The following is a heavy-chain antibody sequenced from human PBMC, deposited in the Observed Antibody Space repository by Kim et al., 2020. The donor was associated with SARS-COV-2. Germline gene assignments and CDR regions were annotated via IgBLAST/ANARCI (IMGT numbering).Heavy chain of an antibody. CDR3: GKGHESGSFTCYY. D-gene: IGHD3-9*01. CDR1: GFTFNNYA. V-gene: IGHV3-23*03. Sequence: GGSLRLSCAASGFTFNNYAMTWVRQAPGKGLEWVSIFNSGGTTTYYADSVNGRLTTTRDYSKNTLFLLMKSLGAEATAVYYCGKGHESGSFTCYYWGQG. CDR2: FNSGGTTT. J-gene: IGHJ4*02.